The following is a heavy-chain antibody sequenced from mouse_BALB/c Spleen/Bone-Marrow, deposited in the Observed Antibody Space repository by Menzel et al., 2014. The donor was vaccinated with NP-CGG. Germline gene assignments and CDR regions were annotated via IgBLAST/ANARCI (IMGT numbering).Heavy chain of an antibody. CDR3: ARCYYGNYFDY. CDR2: INPSNGRT. V-gene: IGHV1S81*02. Sequence: QVQLQQSGAELVKPGASVKLSCKASGYTFTSYWMHWVQQRPGQGLEWNGEINPSNGRTNYNEKFKSKATLSVDKSSSTAYMQLSSLTSEDSAVYYCARCYYGNYFDYWGQGTTLTVSS. CDR1: GYTFTSYW. D-gene: IGHD2-1*01. J-gene: IGHJ2*01.